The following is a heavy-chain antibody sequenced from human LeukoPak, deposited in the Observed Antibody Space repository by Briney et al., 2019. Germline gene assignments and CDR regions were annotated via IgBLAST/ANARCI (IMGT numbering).Heavy chain of an antibody. CDR3: ARGLQGGLEF. V-gene: IGHV1-2*02. Sequence: GASVKVSCTASGYTLSGYNLHWVRQAPGQGLEWMGRINPNNGGTNYAQKFQGRVTMTRDTSISTAYMELSRLRSDDTAVYYCARGLQGGLEFRGQGTLVTVSS. CDR1: GYTLSGYN. J-gene: IGHJ4*02. D-gene: IGHD4-11*01. CDR2: INPNNGGT.